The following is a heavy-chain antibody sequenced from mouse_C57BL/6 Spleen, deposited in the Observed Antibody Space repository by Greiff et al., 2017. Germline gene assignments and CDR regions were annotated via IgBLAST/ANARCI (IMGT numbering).Heavy chain of an antibody. J-gene: IGHJ1*03. Sequence: QVQLQQSGAELVKPGASVKMSCKASGYTFTTYPLEWMKQNHGKSLEWIGNFHPYNDDTKYNEKFKGKATLTVEKSSSTVYLELSRLTSDDSAVYYCARNYYGSSYGWYFDVWGTGTTVTVSS. CDR2: FHPYNDDT. CDR1: GYTFTTYP. CDR3: ARNYYGSSYGWYFDV. D-gene: IGHD1-1*01. V-gene: IGHV1-47*01.